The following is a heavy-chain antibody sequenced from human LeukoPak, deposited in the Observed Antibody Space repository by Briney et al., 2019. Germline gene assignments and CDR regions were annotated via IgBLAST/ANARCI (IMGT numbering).Heavy chain of an antibody. CDR1: GFTFSSYA. D-gene: IGHD3-22*01. J-gene: IGHJ4*02. CDR3: AKAEDSSGYYYYLFDY. Sequence: GGSLRLSCAASGFTFSSYAMHWVRQAPGKGLEWVAVISYDGGNKYYADSVKGRFTISRDISKNTLYLQMDSLRAEDTAVYYCAKAEDSSGYYYYLFDYWGQGTLVTVSS. CDR2: ISYDGGNK. V-gene: IGHV3-30-3*01.